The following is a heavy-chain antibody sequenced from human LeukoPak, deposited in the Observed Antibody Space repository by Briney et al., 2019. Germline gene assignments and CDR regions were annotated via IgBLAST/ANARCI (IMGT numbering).Heavy chain of an antibody. CDR1: GFTFSSYW. V-gene: IGHV3-74*01. D-gene: IGHD1-26*01. J-gene: IGHJ4*02. Sequence: PGGSLRLSCAASGFTFSSYWMHWVRQAPGKGLVWVSRINSDGSSTSYADSVKGRFTISRDNAKNTLYLQMNSLRAEDTAVYYCARESSVGAHKAFDYCGQGTLVTVSS. CDR3: ARESSVGAHKAFDY. CDR2: INSDGSST.